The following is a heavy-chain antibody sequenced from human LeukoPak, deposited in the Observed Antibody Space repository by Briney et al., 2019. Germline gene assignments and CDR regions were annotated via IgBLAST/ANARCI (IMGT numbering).Heavy chain of an antibody. V-gene: IGHV5-51*01. CDR3: ATPTLGTIGEYLFDY. CDR1: GYSFTSYW. Sequence: GVSLKISCKGSGYSFTSYWIGWVRQMPGKGLEWMGTISPGDSDTRYSPSFKGQVTMSADRSITTAYLQWRSLKASDTAIYYCATPTLGTIGEYLFDYWGQGTLVIVSS. J-gene: IGHJ4*02. D-gene: IGHD1-7*01. CDR2: ISPGDSDT.